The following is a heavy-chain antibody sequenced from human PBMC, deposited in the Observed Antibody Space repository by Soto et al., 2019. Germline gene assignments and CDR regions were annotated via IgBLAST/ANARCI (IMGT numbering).Heavy chain of an antibody. CDR2: ISNSDGA. CDR3: AREVGDYELDC. J-gene: IGHJ3*01. Sequence: QVQLQESGPGLVKPSETLSLTCAVSGGSIRSYYWSWIRQPPGRGLEWIGYISNSDGAKYGPSLKSRVPMSMDTSKNHFSLNLSSVTAADTAVYFCAREVGDYELDCWGQGTTVTVSS. V-gene: IGHV4-59*01. D-gene: IGHD4-17*01. CDR1: GGSIRSYY.